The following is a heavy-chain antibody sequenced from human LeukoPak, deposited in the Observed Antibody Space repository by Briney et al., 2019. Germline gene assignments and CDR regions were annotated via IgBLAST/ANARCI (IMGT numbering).Heavy chain of an antibody. CDR3: ARGAGYSREVNYYYYMDV. J-gene: IGHJ6*03. V-gene: IGHV4-39*01. Sequence: SETLSLTCTVSGGSISNSSYYWGWIRQPSGKGLEWIGSIYYSGSTYYNPSLKSRVTISVDTSKNQFSLKLSSVTAADTAVYYCARGAGYSREVNYYYYMDVWGKGTTVTVSS. CDR1: GGSISNSSYY. CDR2: IYYSGST. D-gene: IGHD1-26*01.